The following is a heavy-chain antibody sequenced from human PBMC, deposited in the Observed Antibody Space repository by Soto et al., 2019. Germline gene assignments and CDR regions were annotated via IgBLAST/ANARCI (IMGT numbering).Heavy chain of an antibody. D-gene: IGHD5-12*01. CDR1: GGSVSSGSYY. CDR2: IYYSGST. J-gene: IGHJ6*02. Sequence: WDSLSLTCAVSGGSVSSGSYYGSWIRQPPGKGLEWIGYIYYSGSTNYNPSLKSRVTISVDTSKNQFSLKLSSVTAADTAVYYCARGQWLRLYYYYGMDVWGQGTTVTVS. V-gene: IGHV4-61*01. CDR3: ARGQWLRLYYYYGMDV.